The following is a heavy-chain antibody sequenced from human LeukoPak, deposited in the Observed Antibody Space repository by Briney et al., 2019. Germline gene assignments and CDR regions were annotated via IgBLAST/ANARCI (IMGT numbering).Heavy chain of an antibody. CDR2: ISAYNGNT. CDR3: ARTGDKIDYDCSGYYSPFDY. D-gene: IGHD3-22*01. V-gene: IGHV1-18*01. Sequence: ASVKVSCKASGYTFTSYGIIWVRQAPGQGLEWMGWISAYNGNTNYAQKLQGRVTMTTDTSTSTAYMELRSLRSDDTALYYCARTGDKIDYDCSGYYSPFDYWGQGTRVTVSS. CDR1: GYTFTSYG. J-gene: IGHJ4*02.